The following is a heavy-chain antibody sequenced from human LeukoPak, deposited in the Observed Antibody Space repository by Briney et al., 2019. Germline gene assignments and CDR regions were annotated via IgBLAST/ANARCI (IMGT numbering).Heavy chain of an antibody. V-gene: IGHV3-74*01. D-gene: IGHD3-22*01. J-gene: IGHJ4*02. Sequence: GESLKISCKGSGYSFTSYWMHWVRQAPGKGLVWVSRINSDGSTTSYADSVKGRFTISRDNAKNTLYLQMNSLRAEDTAVYYCARMYYHDSSDYYWAPDYWGQGTLVTVSS. CDR3: ARMYYHDSSDYYWAPDY. CDR2: INSDGSTT. CDR1: GYSFTSYW.